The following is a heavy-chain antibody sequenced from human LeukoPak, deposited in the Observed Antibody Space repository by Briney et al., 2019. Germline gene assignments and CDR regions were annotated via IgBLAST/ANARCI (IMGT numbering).Heavy chain of an antibody. J-gene: IGHJ6*03. D-gene: IGHD1-26*01. Sequence: GASVKVSCKASGYTFTSYGISWVRQAPGQGLERMGGIIPIFGTANYAQKFQGRVTITADKSTSTAYMELSSLRSEDTAVYYCASGPELSGSYFDYYYYYMDVWGKGTTVTVSS. CDR1: GYTFTSYG. CDR3: ASGPELSGSYFDYYYYYMDV. CDR2: IIPIFGTA. V-gene: IGHV1-69*06.